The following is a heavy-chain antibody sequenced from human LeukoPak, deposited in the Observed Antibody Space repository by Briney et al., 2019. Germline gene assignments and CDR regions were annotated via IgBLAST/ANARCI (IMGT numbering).Heavy chain of an antibody. CDR2: ISYDGSNK. Sequence: PGRSLRLSCAASGFTFSSYAMHWVRQAPGKGLEWVAVISYDGSNKYYADSVKGRFTISRDNSKNTLYLQMNSLRAEDTAVYYCARDPSGPTVEHYFDYWGQGTLVTASS. CDR1: GFTFSSYA. D-gene: IGHD4-17*01. CDR3: ARDPSGPTVEHYFDY. J-gene: IGHJ4*02. V-gene: IGHV3-30-3*01.